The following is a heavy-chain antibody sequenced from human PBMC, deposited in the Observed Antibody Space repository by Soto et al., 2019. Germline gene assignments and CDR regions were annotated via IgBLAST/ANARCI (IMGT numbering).Heavy chain of an antibody. CDR3: ARGHSTDCSNGVCSFFYHNEMDV. J-gene: IGHJ6*02. Sequence: ASVKVSCKASGYSFTDYHIHWVRQAPGQGLEWLGRINPKSGGTSTAQKFQGWVTMTRDRSISTVYMELTRLRSDDTAVYFCARGHSTDCSNGVCSFFYHNEMDVWGQGTTVTVSS. V-gene: IGHV1-2*04. CDR1: GYSFTDYH. D-gene: IGHD2-8*01. CDR2: INPKSGGT.